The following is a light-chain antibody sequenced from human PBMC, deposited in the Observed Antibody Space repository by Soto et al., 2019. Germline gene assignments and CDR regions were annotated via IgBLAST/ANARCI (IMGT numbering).Light chain of an antibody. V-gene: IGKV1-5*03. J-gene: IGKJ4*01. Sequence: IQMTQSPSTLSGSVGDRVTITCRASQTISSWLAWYQQKPGKAPKLLIYKASTLQSGVPSRFSGSGSGTDFILTISSLQPEDFATYYCLQDYSFPLTFGGGTKVDIK. CDR2: KAS. CDR3: LQDYSFPLT. CDR1: QTISSW.